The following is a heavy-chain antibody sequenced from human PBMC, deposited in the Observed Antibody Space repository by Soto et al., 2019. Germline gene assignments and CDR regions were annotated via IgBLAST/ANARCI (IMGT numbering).Heavy chain of an antibody. D-gene: IGHD6-19*01. J-gene: IGHJ4*02. CDR2: IIPIFGTA. CDR3: AKIDTSCWYDFDC. V-gene: IGHV1-69*13. CDR1: GGTFSSYA. Sequence: GASVKVSCKASGGTFSSYAISWVRQAPGQGLEWMGGIIPIFGTANYAQKFQGRVTITADESTSTAYMELSSLRSEDTAVYYCAKIDTSCWYDFDCCGQLILLTGSS.